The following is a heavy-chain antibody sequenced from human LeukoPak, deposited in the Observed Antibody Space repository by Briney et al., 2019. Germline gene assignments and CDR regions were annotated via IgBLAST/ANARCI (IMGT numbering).Heavy chain of an antibody. Sequence: SETLSLTCTVSGGSISSYYWSCIRQPPGKGLEWIGSICYSGSTNYSPSLKSRVTISIDTSKNQFSLKLSSVTAADTAVYYCARGGYYGSGSDDAFHIWGQGTMVTVSS. J-gene: IGHJ3*02. CDR2: ICYSGST. D-gene: IGHD3-10*01. CDR1: GGSISSYY. V-gene: IGHV4-59*01. CDR3: ARGGYYGSGSDDAFHI.